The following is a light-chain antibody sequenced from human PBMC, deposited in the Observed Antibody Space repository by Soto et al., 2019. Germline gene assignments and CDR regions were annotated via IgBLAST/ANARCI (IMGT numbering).Light chain of an antibody. CDR1: SSDVGGYNY. Sequence: QSALTQPASVSGSPGQSITISCTGTSSDVGGYNYVSWYQQHPGKAPKLMIYEVSNRPSRVSNRFSGSKSGITASLTISGLQAEDEADYYCSSYTRSSTYYVFGTGTKLTVL. V-gene: IGLV2-14*01. CDR3: SSYTRSSTYYV. J-gene: IGLJ1*01. CDR2: EVS.